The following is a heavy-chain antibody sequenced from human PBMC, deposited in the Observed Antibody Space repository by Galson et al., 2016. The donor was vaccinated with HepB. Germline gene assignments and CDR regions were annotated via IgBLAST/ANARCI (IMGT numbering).Heavy chain of an antibody. CDR2: FSPGDGST. D-gene: IGHD4-17*01. CDR1: GNTSTTYF. CDR3: ARDPDDYGDYCFDY. Sequence: SVKVSCKASGNTSTTYFIHWVRQAPRQGLEWMGMFSPGDGSTNYAQKFQGRITMTRDTSTSTVYMELSSLRYEDTAVYFCARDPDDYGDYCFDYWGQGTLVTVSS. J-gene: IGHJ4*02. V-gene: IGHV1-46*01.